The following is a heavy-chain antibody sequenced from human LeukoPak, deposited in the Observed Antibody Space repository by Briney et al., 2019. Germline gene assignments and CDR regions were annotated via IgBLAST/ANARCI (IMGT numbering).Heavy chain of an antibody. CDR3: ARHGGVVRGQGSDAFDI. V-gene: IGHV4-59*08. J-gene: IGHJ3*02. CDR1: GGSISSYF. D-gene: IGHD3-10*01. CDR2: IYYSGST. Sequence: SQTLSLTCTVSGGSISSYFWSWVRQPPGKGLEWIGYIYYSGSTKYNPSLKSRVTISLDTSKNQFSLKLTSVTAADTAVYYCARHGGVVRGQGSDAFDIWGQGTMVTVSS.